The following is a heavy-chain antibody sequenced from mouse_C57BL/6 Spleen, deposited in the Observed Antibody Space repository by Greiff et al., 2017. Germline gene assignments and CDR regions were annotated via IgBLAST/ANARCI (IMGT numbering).Heavy chain of an antibody. CDR3: ANDF. CDR1: GYTFTDYY. J-gene: IGHJ3*01. V-gene: IGHV1-76*01. CDR2: IYPGSGNT. Sequence: VNVVESGAELVRPGASVKLSCKASGYTFTDYYINWVKQRPGQGLEWIARIYPGSGNTNYNEKFKGKATLTAEKSSSTAYMQLSSLTSEDSAVYFCANDFWGQGTLVTVSA. D-gene: IGHD2-4*01.